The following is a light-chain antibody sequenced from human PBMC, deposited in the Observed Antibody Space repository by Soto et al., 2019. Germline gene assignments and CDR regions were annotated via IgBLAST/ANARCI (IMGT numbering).Light chain of an antibody. Sequence: EIVLSQSPATLSLSRGERAARSCRASQSVSISLAWYQQKPGQAPRLLIYDASNRATGVPARFSGSGSGTDFTLTISSLEPEDFAVYYCQQRSNWPKTFGQGTKV. V-gene: IGKV3-11*01. J-gene: IGKJ1*01. CDR3: QQRSNWPKT. CDR2: DAS. CDR1: QSVSIS.